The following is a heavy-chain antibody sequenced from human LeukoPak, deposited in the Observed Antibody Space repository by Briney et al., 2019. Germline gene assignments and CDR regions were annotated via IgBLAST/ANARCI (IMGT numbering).Heavy chain of an antibody. V-gene: IGHV3-7*01. CDR1: GFTFSSYW. CDR3: ARGPYYYYYGMDV. J-gene: IGHJ6*02. CDR2: IKQDGSEK. Sequence: GSLRLSCAASGFTFSSYWMSWVRQAPGKGLEWVANIKQDGSEKYYVDSVKGRFTISRDNAKNSLYLQMNSLRAEDTAVYYCARGPYYYYYGMDVWGQGTTVTVSS.